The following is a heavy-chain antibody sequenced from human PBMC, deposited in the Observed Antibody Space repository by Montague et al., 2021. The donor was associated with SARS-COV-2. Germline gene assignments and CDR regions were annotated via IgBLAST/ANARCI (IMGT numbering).Heavy chain of an antibody. CDR3: ARDPLDYGLWSSGSYYNAYYYYYGMDV. J-gene: IGHJ6*02. V-gene: IGHV3-21*01. CDR1: GFTFSSYS. D-gene: IGHD3-10*01. CDR2: ISSSSSYI. Sequence: SLRLSCPASGFTFSSYSMNWVRQAPGKGLEWVSSISSSSSYICYADSVKGRFTISRDNAKKSLYLQMNSLRAEDTAVYYCARDPLDYGLWSSGSYYNAYYYYYGMDVWGQGTTVTVSS.